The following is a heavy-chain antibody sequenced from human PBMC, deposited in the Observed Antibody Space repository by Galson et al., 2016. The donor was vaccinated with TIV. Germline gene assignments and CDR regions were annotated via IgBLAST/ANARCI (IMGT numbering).Heavy chain of an antibody. D-gene: IGHD1-26*01. Sequence: SLRLSCAASGFSLSDYAMTWVRQAPGKGLEWVSDISGRGGTTHYADSVKGRFTISRDNSKNTLYLHMGSLRAEDTALYYCARGPTTRRGYYGLDIWGQGTTVTVSS. CDR3: ARGPTTRRGYYGLDI. V-gene: IGHV3-23*01. J-gene: IGHJ6*02. CDR2: ISGRGGTT. CDR1: GFSLSDYA.